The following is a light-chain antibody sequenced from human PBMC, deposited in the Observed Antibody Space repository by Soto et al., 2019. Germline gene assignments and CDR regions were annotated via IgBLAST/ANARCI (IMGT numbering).Light chain of an antibody. Sequence: QSALTQPASVSGSPGQSITISCTGTSSDVGGYNYVSWYQQEPGKAPKLMIYDVTYRPSGVSNRFSGSKSDNTASLTISGLQAEDEADYFCCSYAGTVAYVFGTGTKVTVL. CDR3: CSYAGTVAYV. J-gene: IGLJ1*01. CDR1: SSDVGGYNY. CDR2: DVT. V-gene: IGLV2-14*01.